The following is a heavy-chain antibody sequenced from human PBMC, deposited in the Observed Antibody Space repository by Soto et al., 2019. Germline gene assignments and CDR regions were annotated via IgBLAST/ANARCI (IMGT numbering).Heavy chain of an antibody. J-gene: IGHJ3*02. V-gene: IGHV1-58*01. CDR1: GFTFTSSA. D-gene: IGHD2-21*02. CDR3: AAPWYSLDAFDI. Sequence: VKVSCKASGFTFTSSAVQWVRQARGQRLEWIGWIVVGSGNINYAQKFQERVTITRDMSTSTAYMELSSLRSEDTAVYYCAAPWYSLDAFDIWGQGTMVTVSS. CDR2: IVVGSGNI.